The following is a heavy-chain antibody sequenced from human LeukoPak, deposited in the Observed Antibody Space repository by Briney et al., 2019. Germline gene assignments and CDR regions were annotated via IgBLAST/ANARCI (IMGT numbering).Heavy chain of an antibody. CDR3: ARVVGVLLAFDI. Sequence: KTSETLSLTCAVSGGSISSSNWWSWVRQPPGKGLEWIGEIYHSGSTNYNPSLKSRVTVSVDKSKNQFSLKLSSVTAADTAVYYCARVVGVLLAFDIWGQGTMVTVSS. J-gene: IGHJ3*02. V-gene: IGHV4-4*02. D-gene: IGHD1-26*01. CDR1: GGSISSSNW. CDR2: IYHSGST.